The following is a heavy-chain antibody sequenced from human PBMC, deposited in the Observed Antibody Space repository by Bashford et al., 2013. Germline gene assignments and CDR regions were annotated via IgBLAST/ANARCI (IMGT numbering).Heavy chain of an antibody. D-gene: IGHD6-19*01. J-gene: IGHJ5*01. Sequence: VRQAPGKGLEWVSGITPTGATPKIADSLRSRLTVSRDNSKNIVFLQMNNLRVDDTAIYYCARGGTTGWYDNWFDFWGQGTQVTVSS. V-gene: IGHV3-23*01. CDR3: ARGGTTGWYDNWFDF. CDR2: ITPTGATP.